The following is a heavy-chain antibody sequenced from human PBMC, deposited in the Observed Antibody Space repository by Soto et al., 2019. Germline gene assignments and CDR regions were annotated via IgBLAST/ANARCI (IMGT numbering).Heavy chain of an antibody. J-gene: IGHJ6*02. CDR1: GYIFTTYW. D-gene: IGHD3-3*01. CDR3: ARVPAGFLEGAGGMYX. Sequence: GESLNISCKGSGYIFTTYWIAWVRQMPGKGLELMVIIFPGDAETRFSPSFQGQVTISADKSINTAYLQWSSLRASDTAIYYCARVPAGFLEGAGGMYXWGQGTTVTVS. CDR2: IFPGDAET. V-gene: IGHV5-51*01.